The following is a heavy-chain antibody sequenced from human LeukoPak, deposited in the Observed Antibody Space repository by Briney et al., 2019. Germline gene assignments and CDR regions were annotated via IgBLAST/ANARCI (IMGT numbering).Heavy chain of an antibody. CDR1: EFTFSTYW. CDR2: IKQDGSEK. Sequence: GGSLRLSCAASEFTFSTYWMSWVRQAPGKGLEWVANIKQDGSEKYYVDSVRGRFTISRDNAKNSLYLQMNSLRAEDTAVYYCARISKGGYKSGRRDPPYYFDYWGQGTLVPVSS. CDR3: ARISKGGYKSGRRDPPYYFDY. J-gene: IGHJ4*02. V-gene: IGHV3-7*03. D-gene: IGHD5-18*01.